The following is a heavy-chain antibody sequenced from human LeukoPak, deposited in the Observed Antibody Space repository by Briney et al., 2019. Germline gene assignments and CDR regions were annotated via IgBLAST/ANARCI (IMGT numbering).Heavy chain of an antibody. CDR2: IRYDGTNK. V-gene: IGHV3-30*02. D-gene: IGHD1-26*01. CDR3: ARDKSSGYVGASSFDY. CDR1: GFTFSSYG. J-gene: IGHJ4*02. Sequence: GGSLRLSCAASGFTFSSYGMHWVRQAPGKGLEWVAFIRYDGTNKYYADSAKGRFTTSRDNAKNSLYLQMNSLRAEDTAVYYCARDKSSGYVGASSFDYWGQGTLVTVSS.